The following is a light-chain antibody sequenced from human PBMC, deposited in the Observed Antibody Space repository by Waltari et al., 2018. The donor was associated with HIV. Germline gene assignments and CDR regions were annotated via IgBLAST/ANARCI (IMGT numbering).Light chain of an antibody. V-gene: IGKV3-20*01. CDR3: LQYGSFPLT. J-gene: IGKJ4*01. CDR1: QSVSSTY. CDR2: GAA. Sequence: EIVLTQSPGTLSLSPGERATLSCRASQSVSSTYLAWYQQRPGQTPRLLIYGAAHKATGIPDRFSGSGSGTDFTLTISRLEPEDFAVYYCLQYGSFPLTFGGGTKVEIK.